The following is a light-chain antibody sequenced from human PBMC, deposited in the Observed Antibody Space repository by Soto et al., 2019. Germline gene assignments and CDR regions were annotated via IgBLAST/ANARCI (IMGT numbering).Light chain of an antibody. V-gene: IGKV1-8*01. Sequence: AIRMTQSPSSLSASTGDRVTITCRASQGISSYLAWYQQKPGKAPKLLIYAASTLRSGVPSRFSGSGSGTDFTLTISCLQSEDFATYYCQQVNVYPSTFGGGTKVDIK. J-gene: IGKJ4*01. CDR3: QQVNVYPST. CDR2: AAS. CDR1: QGISSY.